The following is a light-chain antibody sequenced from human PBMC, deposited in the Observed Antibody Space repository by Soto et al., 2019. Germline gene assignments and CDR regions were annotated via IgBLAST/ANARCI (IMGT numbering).Light chain of an antibody. J-gene: IGLJ2*01. V-gene: IGLV2-14*01. CDR3: SSYTSSSTLAV. Sequence: QSVLTQPASVSGSPGQSITISCTGTSSDVGGYNYVSWYQQHPGKAPKLMIYEVSNRPSGVSNRFSGSKSGNTASLTISGLQAEDEVDYYCSSYTSSSTLAVFGGGTKLTVL. CDR1: SSDVGGYNY. CDR2: EVS.